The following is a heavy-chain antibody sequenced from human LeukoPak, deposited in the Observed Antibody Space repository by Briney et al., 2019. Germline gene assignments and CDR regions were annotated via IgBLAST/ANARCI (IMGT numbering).Heavy chain of an antibody. D-gene: IGHD1-7*01. J-gene: IGHJ4*02. CDR1: GFTFSSYS. Sequence: GGSLRLSCAASGFTFSSYSMNWVRQAPGKGLECVSSISSSSIYIYYADSVKGRFTISRDNAKNSLYLQMNSLRVEDTAVYYCARGRYNWNYAVDYWGQGTLVTVSS. CDR2: ISSSSIYI. CDR3: ARGRYNWNYAVDY. V-gene: IGHV3-21*01.